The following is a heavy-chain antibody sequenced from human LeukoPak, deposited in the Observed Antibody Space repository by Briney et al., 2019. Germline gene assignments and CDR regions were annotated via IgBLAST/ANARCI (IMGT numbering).Heavy chain of an antibody. CDR2: ISYDGSNK. CDR1: GFTFSSYA. D-gene: IGHD6-19*01. V-gene: IGHV3-30*04. Sequence: GGSLRLSCAASGFTFSSYAMHWVRQAPGKGLEWVAVISYDGSNKYYVDSVKGRFTISRDNSKNTLYLQMNSLRAEDTAVYYCAKDGTAVAGTVDYWGQGTLVTVSS. CDR3: AKDGTAVAGTVDY. J-gene: IGHJ4*02.